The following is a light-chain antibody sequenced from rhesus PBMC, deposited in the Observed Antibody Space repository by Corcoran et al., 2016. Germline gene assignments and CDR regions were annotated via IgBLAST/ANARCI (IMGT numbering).Light chain of an antibody. CDR1: NSYIGNHNY. J-gene: IGLJ6*01. V-gene: IGLV2S7*01. Sequence: QSAPTQPPSVSGSPGQSVTISCTGTNSYIGNHNYVSWYQQHSGKAPKLLIYGVSNRPSGVSDRFSGSKSGYTASLTISGLQAEDEADYYCCSYTTSSTVFGSGTKLAVL. CDR2: GVS. CDR3: CSYTTSSTV.